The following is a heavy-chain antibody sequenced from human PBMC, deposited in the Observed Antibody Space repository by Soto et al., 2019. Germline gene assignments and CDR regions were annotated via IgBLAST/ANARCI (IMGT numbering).Heavy chain of an antibody. CDR1: GYTFNTYY. Sequence: ASVKVSCKPSGYTFNTYYLHWVRQAPGQALEWMGVIHPSGGGTTYAQKFLGRVTVTRDTSTSTVFMDLSSLRSEDTAVYYCARQGGYGMDVWGQGTTVTVS. J-gene: IGHJ6*02. D-gene: IGHD3-16*01. CDR3: ARQGGYGMDV. CDR2: IHPSGGGT. V-gene: IGHV1-46*02.